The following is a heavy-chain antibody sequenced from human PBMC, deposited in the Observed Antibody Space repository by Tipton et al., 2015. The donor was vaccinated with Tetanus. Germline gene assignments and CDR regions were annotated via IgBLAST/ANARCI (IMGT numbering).Heavy chain of an antibody. J-gene: IGHJ1*01. Sequence: GLVKPSETLSLTCSVSGTSVSSYYWSWIRQPPGKGLEWIGYIYFNGSTNYNPSLKSRVTISVDRSKNQFSLKLSSVTAADTAVYYCVANDGGLEHGQHWGQGTLVTVSS. V-gene: IGHV4-59*02. CDR2: IYFNGST. CDR3: VANDGGLEHGQH. CDR1: GTSVSSYY. D-gene: IGHD2-8*01.